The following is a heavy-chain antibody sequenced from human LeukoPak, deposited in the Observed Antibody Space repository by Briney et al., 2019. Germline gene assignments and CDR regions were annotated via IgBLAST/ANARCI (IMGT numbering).Heavy chain of an antibody. CDR2: ISSSSSYI. V-gene: IGHV3-21*04. Sequence: GGSLRLSCAASGFTFSSYNMNWVRQAPGKGLERVSSISSSSSYIYYADSAKGRFTISRDNSKNTLYLQMNGLRAEDTAVYYCARRAGAYSHPYDYWGQGTLVTVSS. CDR1: GFTFSSYN. J-gene: IGHJ4*02. D-gene: IGHD4/OR15-4a*01. CDR3: ARRAGAYSHPYDY.